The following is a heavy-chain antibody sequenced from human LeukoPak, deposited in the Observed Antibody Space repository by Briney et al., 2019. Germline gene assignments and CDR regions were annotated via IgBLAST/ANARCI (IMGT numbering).Heavy chain of an antibody. CDR3: ARDNKDYFGMDV. V-gene: IGHV3-33*01. D-gene: IGHD2/OR15-2a*01. CDR1: GFTFSNYG. J-gene: IGHJ6*02. Sequence: GGSLRLSCAASGFTFSNYGMHWVRQAPGKGLEWVAVIWYDGSNKYYADSVKGRFTISRDNSKNTLYLQMNSLRAEDTAVYYCARDNKDYFGMDVWGRGITVTVSS. CDR2: IWYDGSNK.